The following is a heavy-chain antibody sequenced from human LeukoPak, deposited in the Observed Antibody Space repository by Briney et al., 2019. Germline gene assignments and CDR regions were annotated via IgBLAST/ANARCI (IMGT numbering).Heavy chain of an antibody. J-gene: IGHJ1*01. V-gene: IGHV3-43D*03. CDR2: ISWDGGST. CDR1: GFTFDDYA. D-gene: IGHD1-26*01. Sequence: GGSLRLSCAASGFTFDDYAMHWVRQAPGKGLEWVSLISWDGGSTYYADPVKGRFTISRDNSKNSLYLQMNSLRAEDTALYYCAKEARSVGATTGRYFQHWGQGTLVTVSS. CDR3: AKEARSVGATTGRYFQH.